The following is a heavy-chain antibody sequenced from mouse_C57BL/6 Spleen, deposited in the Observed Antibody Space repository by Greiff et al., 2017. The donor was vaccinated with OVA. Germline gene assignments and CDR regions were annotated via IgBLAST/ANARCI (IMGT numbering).Heavy chain of an antibody. D-gene: IGHD2-5*01. CDR1: GFTFSSYT. CDR3: ARSSNNAMDY. V-gene: IGHV5-9*01. Sequence: EVQRVESGGGLVKPGGSLKLSCAASGFTFSSYTMSWVRQTPEKRLEWVATISGGGGNTYYPDSVKGRFTISRDNAKNTLYLQMSSLRSEDTALYYCARSSNNAMDYWGQGTSVTVSS. J-gene: IGHJ4*01. CDR2: ISGGGGNT.